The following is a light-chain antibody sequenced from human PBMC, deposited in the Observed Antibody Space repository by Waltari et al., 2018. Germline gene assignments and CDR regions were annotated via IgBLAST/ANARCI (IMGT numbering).Light chain of an antibody. Sequence: QSALTQPASVSGSPGQSITISCTGTNNDIGGYNYVSWYQQNPGKAPTRMIYDVTKWPPGVSNRFSGSKSGNTASLTISVLQAEDEAHYYCTSYTSTNTVIFGGGTKVTVL. CDR2: DVT. CDR1: NNDIGGYNY. J-gene: IGLJ2*01. V-gene: IGLV2-14*03. CDR3: TSYTSTNTVI.